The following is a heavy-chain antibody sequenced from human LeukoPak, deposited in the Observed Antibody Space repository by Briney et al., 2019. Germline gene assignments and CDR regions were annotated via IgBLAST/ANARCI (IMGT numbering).Heavy chain of an antibody. CDR1: GYSFTNYW. CDR2: IYPGDSET. V-gene: IGHV5-51*01. CDR3: ARQDRGDYRILGSPHPQEEYFQH. J-gene: IGHJ1*01. D-gene: IGHD4-17*01. Sequence: GESLKISCKGSGYSFTNYWIGWVRQMPGKGLEWMGIIYPGDSETSYSPSFQGHVTISADKSISTAYLQWSSLEASDTAMYYCARQDRGDYRILGSPHPQEEYFQHWGQGTLVTVSS.